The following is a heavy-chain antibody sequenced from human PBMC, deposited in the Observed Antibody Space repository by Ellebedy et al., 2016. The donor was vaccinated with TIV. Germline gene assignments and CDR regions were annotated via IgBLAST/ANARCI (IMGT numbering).Heavy chain of an antibody. V-gene: IGHV3-11*01. J-gene: IGHJ4*02. CDR1: GFTFSDYY. Sequence: GESLKISCAASGFTFSDYYMSWIRQAPGKGLEWVSYISSSGSTIYYADSVKGRFTISRDNAKNSLYLQMNSLRAEDTAVYYCARVASGSYYDEYYFDYWGQGTLVTVSS. D-gene: IGHD1-26*01. CDR2: ISSSGSTI. CDR3: ARVASGSYYDEYYFDY.